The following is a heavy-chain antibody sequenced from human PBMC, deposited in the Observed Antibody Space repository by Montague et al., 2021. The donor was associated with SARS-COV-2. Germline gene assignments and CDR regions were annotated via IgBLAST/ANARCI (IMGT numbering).Heavy chain of an antibody. CDR1: GFTFSDYG. V-gene: IGHV3-33*01. CDR3: ARDTSGYYRGVNAFDI. Sequence: SLRLSCAASGFTFSDYGMPWVRQAPGKGLEWVAVIWYFGTYKEYVDSVKGRFTVSRDNSNSTLYLQMNDLRAEDTALYYCARDTSGYYRGVNAFDIWGQGTMVSVSS. D-gene: IGHD3-22*01. CDR2: IWYFGTYK. J-gene: IGHJ3*02.